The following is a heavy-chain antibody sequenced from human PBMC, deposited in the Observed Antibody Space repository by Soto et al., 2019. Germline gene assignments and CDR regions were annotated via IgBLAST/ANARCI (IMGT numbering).Heavy chain of an antibody. D-gene: IGHD5-12*01. CDR3: ARNGGYDSEWFDP. CDR1: GGTFSSYA. V-gene: IGHV1-69*01. Sequence: QVQLVQSGAEVKKPGSSVKVSCKASGGTFSSYAISWVRQAPGQGLEWMGGIIPIFGTANYAQKFQGRVTIAADESTSTAYIELSILRYEDTAVYYCARNGGYDSEWFDPWGQGTLVTVSS. J-gene: IGHJ5*02. CDR2: IIPIFGTA.